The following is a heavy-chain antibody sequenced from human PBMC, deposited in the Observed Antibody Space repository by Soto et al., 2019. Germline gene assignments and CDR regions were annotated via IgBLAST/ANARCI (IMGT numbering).Heavy chain of an antibody. J-gene: IGHJ3*02. CDR2: INPNSGGT. V-gene: IGHV1-2*04. D-gene: IGHD2-15*01. CDR1: GYTFTGYY. Sequence: GASVKLSCKASGYTFTGYYMHWVRQAPGQGLEWMGWINPNSGGTNYAQKFQGWVTMTRDTSISTAYMELSRLKSDDTAVYYCARDQEYFSVGACSNSLDIWGKGTMVTVS. CDR3: ARDQEYFSVGACSNSLDI.